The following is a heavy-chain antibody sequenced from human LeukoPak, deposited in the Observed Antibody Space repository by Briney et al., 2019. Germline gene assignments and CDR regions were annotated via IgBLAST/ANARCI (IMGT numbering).Heavy chain of an antibody. D-gene: IGHD6-6*01. V-gene: IGHV4-30-4*01. Sequence: SQTLTLTCTVPGGSISSGDYYWSWIRQPPGKGLEWIGYIYYSGSTYYNPSLKSRVTISVDTSKNQFSLKLSSVTAADTAVYYCARDPQYSSLPGYWGQGTLVTVSS. CDR1: GGSISSGDYY. CDR3: ARDPQYSSLPGY. J-gene: IGHJ4*02. CDR2: IYYSGST.